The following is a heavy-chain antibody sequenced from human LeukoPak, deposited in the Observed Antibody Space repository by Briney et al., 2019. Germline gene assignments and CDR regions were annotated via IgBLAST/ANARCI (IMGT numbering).Heavy chain of an antibody. D-gene: IGHD6-19*01. V-gene: IGHV3-53*01. CDR3: ATSGWYQGIDY. J-gene: IGHJ4*02. CDR1: GFTVSSNY. Sequence: PGGSLRLSCAASGFTVSSNYMSWVRQASGKGLEWVSVIYSGGSTYYADSVKGRFTISRDNSKNTLYLQMNSLRAEDTAVYYCATSGWYQGIDYWGQGTLVTVSS. CDR2: IYSGGST.